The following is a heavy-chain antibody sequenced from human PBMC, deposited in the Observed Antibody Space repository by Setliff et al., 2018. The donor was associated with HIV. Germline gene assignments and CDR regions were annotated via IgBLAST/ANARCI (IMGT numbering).Heavy chain of an antibody. V-gene: IGHV1-69*05. CDR3: IWSGSSGLYYFDD. CDR2: IIPIFGTA. J-gene: IGHJ4*02. Sequence: ASVKVSCKASGCTFSSYAISWVRQAPGQGLEWMGGIIPIFGTANYAQKFQGRVTITTDESTSTAYMELNSLKTEDTAVYYCIWSGSSGLYYFDDWGQGTMVTVSS. D-gene: IGHD3-22*01. CDR1: GCTFSSYA.